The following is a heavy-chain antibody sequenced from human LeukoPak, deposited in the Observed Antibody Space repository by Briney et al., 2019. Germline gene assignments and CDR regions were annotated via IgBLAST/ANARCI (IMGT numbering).Heavy chain of an antibody. D-gene: IGHD5-24*01. CDR3: AKRDGYPSYHFDY. V-gene: IGHV3-23*01. Sequence: GSLRLSCAASRFTFRIYAMSWVRQAPGKGLEWVSTITNSGDDTYYTDSVKGRFTISRDNSKNTLYLQMNSLRAEDTAVYYCAKRDGYPSYHFDYWGQGTLATVSS. CDR2: ITNSGDDT. J-gene: IGHJ4*02. CDR1: RFTFRIYA.